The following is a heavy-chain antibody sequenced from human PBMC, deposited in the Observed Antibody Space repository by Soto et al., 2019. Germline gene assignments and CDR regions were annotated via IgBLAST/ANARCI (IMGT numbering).Heavy chain of an antibody. D-gene: IGHD3-22*01. CDR3: ARVYPIDVSGYITLYYYYYGMDV. CDR2: MNPNSGNT. V-gene: IGHV1-8*01. Sequence: ASVKVSCKASGYTFTSYDINWVRQATGQGLEWMGWMNPNSGNTGYAQKFQGRVAMTRNTSISTAYMELSSLRSEDTAVYYCARVYPIDVSGYITLYYYYYGMDVWGQGTTVTVSS. CDR1: GYTFTSYD. J-gene: IGHJ6*02.